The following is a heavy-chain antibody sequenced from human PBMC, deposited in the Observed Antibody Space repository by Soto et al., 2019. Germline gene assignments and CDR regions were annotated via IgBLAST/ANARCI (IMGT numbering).Heavy chain of an antibody. J-gene: IGHJ4*02. CDR2: IIPILGIA. CDR3: ARFPQTAIVGAAYFDY. V-gene: IGHV1-69*02. D-gene: IGHD1-26*01. CDR1: GGTFSSYI. Sequence: QVQLVQSGAEVKKPGSSVKVSCKASGGTFSSYIISWVRQAPGQGLEWMGRIIPILGIANYAQKFQGRVTITADKSTSTAYMELSSLRSEDTAVYYCARFPQTAIVGAAYFDYWAREPWSPSLQ.